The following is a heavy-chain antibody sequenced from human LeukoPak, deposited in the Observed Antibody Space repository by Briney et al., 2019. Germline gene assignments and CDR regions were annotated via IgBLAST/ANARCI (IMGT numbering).Heavy chain of an antibody. J-gene: IGHJ4*02. CDR3: ARGETAMAPFDY. Sequence: GGSLRLSCAASGFTFSSYAMHWVRQAPGKGLEWVAVISYDGSNKYYADSVKGRFTISRGNSKNTLYLQMNSLRAEDTAVYYCARGETAMAPFDYWGQGTLVTVSS. CDR2: ISYDGSNK. CDR1: GFTFSSYA. V-gene: IGHV3-30*04. D-gene: IGHD5-18*01.